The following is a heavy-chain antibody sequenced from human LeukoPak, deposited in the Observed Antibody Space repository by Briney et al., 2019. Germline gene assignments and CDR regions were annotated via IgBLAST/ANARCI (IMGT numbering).Heavy chain of an antibody. V-gene: IGHV3-11*01. J-gene: IGHJ1*01. D-gene: IGHD5-24*01. CDR2: ISSSGSTI. CDR3: ARAYKDRSLAGKKEFFQH. CDR1: GFTFSDYY. Sequence: GGSLRLSCAASGFTFSDYYMSWIRQAPGKGLGWVSYISSSGSTIYYADSVKGRFTISRDNANNFLYLQMNSLRAEDTALYYCARAYKDRSLAGKKEFFQHWGQGTLVTVSS.